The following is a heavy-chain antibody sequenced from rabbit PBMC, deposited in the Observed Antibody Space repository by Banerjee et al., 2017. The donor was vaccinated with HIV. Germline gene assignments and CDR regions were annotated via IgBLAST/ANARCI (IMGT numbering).Heavy chain of an antibody. Sequence: QEQLVESGGGLVTLGGSLKLTCKASGFDLSSYGISWVRQAPGKGLEWIAYIYPDYGSTEYASWVSGRFTISKASSTTVTLQMTSLTAADTATYFCARSPNDGCGHCSFNLWGPGTLVTVS. J-gene: IGHJ4*01. D-gene: IGHD1-1*01. CDR2: IYPDYGST. CDR1: GFDLSSYG. V-gene: IGHV1S45*01. CDR3: ARSPNDGCGHCSFNL.